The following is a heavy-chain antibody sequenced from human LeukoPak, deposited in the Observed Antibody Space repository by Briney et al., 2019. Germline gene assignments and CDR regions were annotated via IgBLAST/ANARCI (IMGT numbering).Heavy chain of an antibody. J-gene: IGHJ6*03. CDR2: IYYSGST. CDR3: ARWNMVRGVIIHYYYYYMDV. CDR1: GGSISSYY. D-gene: IGHD3-10*01. V-gene: IGHV4-59*01. Sequence: PSETLSLTCTVSGGSISSYYWSWIRQPPGKGLEWIGYIYYSGSTNYNPSLKSRVTISVDTSKNQFSLKLSSVTAADTAVYYCARWNMVRGVIIHYYYYYMDVWGKGTTVTVSS.